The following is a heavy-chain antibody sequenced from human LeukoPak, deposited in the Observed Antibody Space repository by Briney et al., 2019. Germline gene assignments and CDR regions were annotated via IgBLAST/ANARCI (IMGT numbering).Heavy chain of an antibody. V-gene: IGHV3-30*03. CDR3: ARVSSWGWLQAPVDY. CDR1: GFTFSTYG. J-gene: IGHJ4*02. CDR2: ISYDGSNK. D-gene: IGHD5-24*01. Sequence: GGSLRLSCAASGFTFSTYGMHRVRQAPGKGLEWVAVISYDGSNKYYADSVKGRFTIPRDNSKNTLYLQMNSLRAEDTAVYYCARVSSWGWLQAPVDYWGQGTLVTVSS.